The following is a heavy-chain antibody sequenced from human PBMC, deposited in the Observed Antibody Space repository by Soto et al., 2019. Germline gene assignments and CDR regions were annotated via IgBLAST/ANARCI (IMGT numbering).Heavy chain of an antibody. J-gene: IGHJ4*02. CDR1: GLTFRIYA. D-gene: IGHD6-19*01. Sequence: EVYLLESGGGLVQPGGSLRLSCAASGLTFRIYAMSWVRQAPGKGLEWVAAIRGSGESTYYADSVKGRCTISRDNSKNTLYLQMNSLRAEDTALYFCAKAVGVAVADTAGAYYYYLDYWGQGTLVTVSS. CDR3: AKAVGVAVADTAGAYYYYLDY. V-gene: IGHV3-23*01. CDR2: IRGSGEST.